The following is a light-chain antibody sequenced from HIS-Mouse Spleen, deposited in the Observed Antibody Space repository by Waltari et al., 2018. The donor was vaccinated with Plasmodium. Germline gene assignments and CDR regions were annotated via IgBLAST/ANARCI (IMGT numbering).Light chain of an antibody. CDR3: MQALQTPPT. CDR1: QSLLHSNGYKY. J-gene: IGKJ2*01. CDR2: LGS. Sequence: DIVMTQSPLSLPVTPGEPASISCRSSQSLLHSNGYKYLDWYLQKPGQSPQLLIYLGSNRASGVPDRFRGSGSGTDSTLKISRVEAEDVGVYYCMQALQTPPTFGQGTKLEIK. V-gene: IGKV2-28*01.